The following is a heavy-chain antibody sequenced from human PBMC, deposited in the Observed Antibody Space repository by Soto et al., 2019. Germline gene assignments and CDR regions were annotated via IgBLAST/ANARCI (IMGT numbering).Heavy chain of an antibody. D-gene: IGHD3-16*01. CDR3: GWGGHYYYYGMDV. V-gene: IGHV1-46*01. CDR1: GYTFTSYY. Sequence: QVQLVQSGAEVKKPGASVKVSCKASGYTFTSYYMHWVRQAPGQGLEWMGIINPSGGSTSYAQKLQGSVTMTRDTSTSTVYMELSSLRSEDTAVYYGGWGGHYYYYGMDVWGQGTKVTVSS. CDR2: INPSGGST. J-gene: IGHJ6*02.